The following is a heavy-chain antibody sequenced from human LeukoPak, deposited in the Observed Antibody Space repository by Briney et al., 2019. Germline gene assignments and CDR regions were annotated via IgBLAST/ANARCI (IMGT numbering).Heavy chain of an antibody. V-gene: IGHV1-18*01. CDR2: ISAYNGNT. CDR1: GYTFTSYG. CDR3: AKNEYSSSPFDY. J-gene: IGHJ4*02. D-gene: IGHD6-6*01. Sequence: ASVKVSCKASGYTFTSYGISWVRQAPGQGLEWMGWISAYNGNTNYAQKLQGRVTMTTDTPTSTAYMELRSLRSDDTAVYYCAKNEYSSSPFDYWGQGTLVTVSS.